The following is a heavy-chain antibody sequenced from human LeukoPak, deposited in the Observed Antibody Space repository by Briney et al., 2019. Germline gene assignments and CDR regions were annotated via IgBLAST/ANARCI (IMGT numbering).Heavy chain of an antibody. CDR3: ARDLPYSSTWESIDY. Sequence: ASVKVSCKASGYTFTTYNINWVRQAPGQGLEWVGWFSTYNGNTNYAQKFQGRVTMTTDTSTSTAYMELRSLRSDDTAVYYCARDLPYSSTWESIDYWGQGTLVTVSS. CDR1: GYTFTTYN. J-gene: IGHJ4*02. D-gene: IGHD6-13*01. V-gene: IGHV1-18*01. CDR2: FSTYNGNT.